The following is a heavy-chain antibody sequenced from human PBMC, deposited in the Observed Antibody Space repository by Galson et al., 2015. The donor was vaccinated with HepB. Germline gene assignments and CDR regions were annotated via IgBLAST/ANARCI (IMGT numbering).Heavy chain of an antibody. CDR1: GGSISSSSYY. CDR3: ARHPRQWLSSSGMDV. D-gene: IGHD6-19*01. J-gene: IGHJ6*02. CDR2: IYYSGST. Sequence: LSLTCTVSGGSISSSSYYWGWIRQPPGKGLEWIGSIYYSGSTYYNPSLKSRVTISVDTSKNQFSLKLSSVTAADTAVYYCARHPRQWLSSSGMDVWGQGTTVTVSS. V-gene: IGHV4-39*01.